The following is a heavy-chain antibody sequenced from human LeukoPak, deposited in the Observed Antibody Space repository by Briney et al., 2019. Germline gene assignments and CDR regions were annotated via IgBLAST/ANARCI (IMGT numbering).Heavy chain of an antibody. V-gene: IGHV3-7*01. J-gene: IGHJ4*02. CDR1: GFTFSTYW. D-gene: IGHD4-11*01. CDR2: IKPDGGET. Sequence: GGSLRLSCAASGFTFSTYWMSWVRQAPGKGLEWVANIKPDGGETYYVDSVKGRFTISRDNAKKSLFLHMNSLRADDTAVYYCARDAGFSNEDYWGQGTLVTVSS. CDR3: ARDAGFSNEDY.